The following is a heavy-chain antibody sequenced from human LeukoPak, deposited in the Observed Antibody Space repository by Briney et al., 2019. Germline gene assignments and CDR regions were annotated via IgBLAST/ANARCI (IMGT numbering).Heavy chain of an antibody. CDR2: ISYDGSNK. V-gene: IGHV3-30*18. J-gene: IGHJ4*02. Sequence: GGSLRLSCAASGFTFSSYGMHWVRQAPGKGLEWVAVISYDGSNKYYADSVKGRFTISRDNSKNTLYLQMNSLRAEDTAVYYCSKDADDYGDLYYFDYWGQGTLVTVSS. CDR3: SKDADDYGDLYYFDY. CDR1: GFTFSSYG. D-gene: IGHD4-17*01.